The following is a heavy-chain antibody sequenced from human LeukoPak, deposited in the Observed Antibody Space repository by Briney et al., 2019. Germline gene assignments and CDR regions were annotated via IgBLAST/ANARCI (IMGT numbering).Heavy chain of an antibody. D-gene: IGHD3-9*01. Sequence: SETLSLTCTVSGGSISSYYWSWIRQPPGKGLEWIGYIYYSGSTNYNPSLKSRVTISVDTSKNQFSLKLSSVTAADTAVYYCARSMTGYYATKHFDYWGQGTLVTVSS. V-gene: IGHV4-59*12. CDR1: GGSISSYY. CDR2: IYYSGST. CDR3: ARSMTGYYATKHFDY. J-gene: IGHJ4*02.